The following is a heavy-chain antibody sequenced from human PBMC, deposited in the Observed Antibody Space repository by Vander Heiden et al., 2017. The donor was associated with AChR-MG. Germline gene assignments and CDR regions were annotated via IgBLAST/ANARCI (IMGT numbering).Heavy chain of an antibody. D-gene: IGHD3-3*01. CDR1: GASITNSNYY. J-gene: IGHJ4*02. Sequence: QLQLQESGPGPVKPSETLSLTCPVPGASITNSNYYRGWIRQPPGKGLEWIGSIYYSGDTYYIPSLKSRVTISVDMSKNQFSLKLSSVTAADTAVYYCARRLMGYYTLLDNWGQGTLVTVSS. CDR3: ARRLMGYYTLLDN. V-gene: IGHV4-39*01. CDR2: IYYSGDT.